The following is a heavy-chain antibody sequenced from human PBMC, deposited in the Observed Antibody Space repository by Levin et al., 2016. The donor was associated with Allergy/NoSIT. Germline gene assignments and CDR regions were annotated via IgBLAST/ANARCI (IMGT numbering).Heavy chain of an antibody. D-gene: IGHD3-10*01. V-gene: IGHV4-4*02. J-gene: IGHJ4*02. CDR2: IHHSGTT. CDR3: ARGLYSSGSY. Sequence: VRQAPGKGLEWIGEIHHSGTTNYNPSLKSRVTMSVDKSKNQLSLKLSSVTAADTAVYYCARGLYSSGSYWGQGTLVTVSS.